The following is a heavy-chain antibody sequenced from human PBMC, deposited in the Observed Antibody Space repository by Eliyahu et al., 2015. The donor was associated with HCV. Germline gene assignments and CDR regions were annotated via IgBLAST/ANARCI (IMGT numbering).Heavy chain of an antibody. CDR2: ISYDGSNK. J-gene: IGHJ6*03. V-gene: IGHV3-30-3*01. CDR1: GFXFSSYA. CDR3: AREKPYYYYYMDV. D-gene: IGHD1-14*01. Sequence: QVQLVESGGGVVQPXRSLXLSCXXSGFXFSSYAMHWVRQAPGKGLEWVAVISYDGSNKYYADSVKGRFTISRDNSKNTLYLQMNSLRAEDTAVYYCAREKPYYYYYMDVWGKGTTVTVSS.